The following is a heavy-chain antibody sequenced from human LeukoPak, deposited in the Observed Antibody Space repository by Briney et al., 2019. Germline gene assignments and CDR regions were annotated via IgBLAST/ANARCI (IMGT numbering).Heavy chain of an antibody. CDR3: ARDLVTVTKGFDI. CDR2: IDDAGTT. CDR1: GGSISARNYN. Sequence: SETLSLTCSVSGGSISARNYNWGWIRQPPGQGLEWIGNIDDAGTTHYFPSLRSRVTISRDTPNNQFSLKLSFVTAADTAVYYCARDLVTVTKGFDIWGQGTMVSVSS. V-gene: IGHV4-39*07. J-gene: IGHJ3*02. D-gene: IGHD4-17*01.